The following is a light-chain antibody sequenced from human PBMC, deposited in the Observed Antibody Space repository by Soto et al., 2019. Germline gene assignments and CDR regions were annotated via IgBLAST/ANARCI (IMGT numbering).Light chain of an antibody. CDR1: QTISSW. J-gene: IGKJ1*01. CDR2: KAS. V-gene: IGKV1-5*03. CDR3: QHYNSYGT. Sequence: DIQTTQSPSTLSGSVGDRVTLTCRASQTISSWLAWYQQKPGKAPKLLIYKASTLKSGVPSRFSGSGSGTEFTLTISSLQPDDFATYYCQHYNSYGTFGQGTKVDNK.